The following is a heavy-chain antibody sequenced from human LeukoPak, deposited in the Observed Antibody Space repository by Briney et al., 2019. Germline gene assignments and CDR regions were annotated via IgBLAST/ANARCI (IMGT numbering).Heavy chain of an antibody. D-gene: IGHD2-2*01. CDR2: IIPIFGTA. CDR1: GGTFSSYA. CDR3: AIVGYCSSTSCYYWFDP. V-gene: IGHV1-69*13. Sequence: GASVKVSCKASGGTFSSYAISWVRQAPGQGLEWMGGIIPIFGTANYAQKFQGRVTITADESTSTAYMELSSLRSEDTAVYYCAIVGYCSSTSCYYWFDPWVQGTLVTVSS. J-gene: IGHJ5*02.